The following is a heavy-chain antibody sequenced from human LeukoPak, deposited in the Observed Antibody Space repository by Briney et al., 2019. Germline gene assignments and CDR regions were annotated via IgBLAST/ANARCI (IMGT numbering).Heavy chain of an antibody. CDR1: GGSISSYY. CDR3: ASGGSWSGTFPGS. D-gene: IGHD6-13*01. J-gene: IGHJ5*02. V-gene: IGHV4-59*01. CDR2: IYYSGST. Sequence: SETLSLTCTVSGGSISSYYWSWIRQPPGKGLEWIGYIYYSGSTNYNPSLKSRVTISVDTSKNQFSLKLSSVTAADTAVYYCASGGSWSGTFPGSWGQGTLVTVSS.